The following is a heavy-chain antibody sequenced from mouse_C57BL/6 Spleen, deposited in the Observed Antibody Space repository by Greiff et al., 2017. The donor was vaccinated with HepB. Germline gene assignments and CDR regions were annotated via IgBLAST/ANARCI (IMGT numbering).Heavy chain of an antibody. J-gene: IGHJ1*03. CDR3: ARSEGAYYGYGEGYFDV. CDR2: INPNNGGT. CDR1: GYTFTDYN. V-gene: IGHV1-18*01. Sequence: VHVKQSGPELVKPGASVKIPCKASGYTFTDYNMDWVKQSHGKSLEWIGDINPNNGGTIYNQKFKGKATLTVDKSSSTAYMELRSLTSEDTAVYYCARSEGAYYGYGEGYFDVWGTGTTVTVSS. D-gene: IGHD2-9*01.